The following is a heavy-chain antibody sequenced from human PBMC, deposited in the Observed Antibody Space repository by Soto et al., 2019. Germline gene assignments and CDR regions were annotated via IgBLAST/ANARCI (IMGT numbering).Heavy chain of an antibody. J-gene: IGHJ6*02. CDR1: SDSMNSGGYY. D-gene: IGHD6-6*01. CDR3: ARRGGSSSGYYYYAMDV. V-gene: IGHV4-31*03. Sequence: SETLSLTCSVSSDSMNSGGYYWSWIRQHPGKGLEWIGYFYSNGDTYYNPSLKSRVTISVDTSKNQFSLNLTSVTAADTAVYYCARRGGSSSGYYYYAMDVWGQGTTVTVSS. CDR2: FYSNGDT.